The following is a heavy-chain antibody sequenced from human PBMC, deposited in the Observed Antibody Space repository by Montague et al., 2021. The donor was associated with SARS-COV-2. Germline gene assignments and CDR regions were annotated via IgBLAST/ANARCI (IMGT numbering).Heavy chain of an antibody. CDR1: AGSISSHY. CDR2: IHYSGST. CDR3: ARGNARITIFGVAARWFDP. Sequence: SETLSLTCTVSAGSISSHYWSWIRQPPGKGLEWIGYIHYSGSTYYNPSLKSRVTISVDTSKNQFSLKLSSVTAADTAVYYCARGNARITIFGVAARWFDPWGQGTLVTVSS. J-gene: IGHJ5*02. V-gene: IGHV4-59*08. D-gene: IGHD3-3*01.